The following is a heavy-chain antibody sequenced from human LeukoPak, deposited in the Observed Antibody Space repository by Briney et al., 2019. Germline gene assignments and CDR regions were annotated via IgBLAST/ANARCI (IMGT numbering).Heavy chain of an antibody. CDR3: ASGGGMTRIVVAFAG. Sequence: GASVKVSCKASGRTFSSYAISWVRQAPGQGLEWMGRIIPIFGIANYAQKFQGRVTITADKSTSTAYMELSSLRSEDTAVYYCASGGGMTRIVVAFAGWGQGTLVTVSS. V-gene: IGHV1-69*04. CDR1: GRTFSSYA. J-gene: IGHJ4*02. CDR2: IIPIFGIA. D-gene: IGHD3-22*01.